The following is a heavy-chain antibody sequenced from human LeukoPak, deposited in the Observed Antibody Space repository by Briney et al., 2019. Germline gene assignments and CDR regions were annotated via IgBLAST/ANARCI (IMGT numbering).Heavy chain of an antibody. J-gene: IGHJ6*04. Sequence: GGFLRLSCAASGFTVSSYGMSWVRQAPGKGLEGVAFIRYDGTNKYYADSVKGRFTISRDNAKNSLYLQMNSLRAEDTAVYYCAELGITMIGGVWGKGTTVTISS. CDR2: IRYDGTNK. V-gene: IGHV3-30*02. CDR3: AELGITMIGGV. D-gene: IGHD3-10*02. CDR1: GFTVSSYG.